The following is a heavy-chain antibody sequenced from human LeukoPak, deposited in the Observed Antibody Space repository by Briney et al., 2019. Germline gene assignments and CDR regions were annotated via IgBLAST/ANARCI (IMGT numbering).Heavy chain of an antibody. CDR2: IYYSGST. CDR1: GGSISSSSYY. V-gene: IGHV4-39*01. CDR3: ASWALLGYCSGGSCLLRGAFDI. Sequence: SETLSLTCTVSGGSISSSSYYWGWIRQPPGKGLEWIGSIYYSGSTYYNPSLRSRVTISVDTSKNQFSLKLSSVTAADTAVYYCASWALLGYCSGGSCLLRGAFDIWGQGTMVTVSS. J-gene: IGHJ3*02. D-gene: IGHD2-15*01.